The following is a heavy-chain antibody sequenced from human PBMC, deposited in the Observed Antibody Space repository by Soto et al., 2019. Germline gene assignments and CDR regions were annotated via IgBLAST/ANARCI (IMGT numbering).Heavy chain of an antibody. J-gene: IGHJ5*02. CDR3: ARSISLPASADNWFDP. Sequence: GSGPTLVNPTETLTLTCTVSGFSLSNARSGVSWIRQPPGKALEWLAHIHSDGAKTYSSSLQSRLTISRDYSRRQEVLTLTKLDPMDTATYYCARSISLPASADNWFDPWGQGTPVTVSS. CDR1: GFSLSNARSG. CDR2: IHSDGAK. V-gene: IGHV2-26*01. D-gene: IGHD2-2*01.